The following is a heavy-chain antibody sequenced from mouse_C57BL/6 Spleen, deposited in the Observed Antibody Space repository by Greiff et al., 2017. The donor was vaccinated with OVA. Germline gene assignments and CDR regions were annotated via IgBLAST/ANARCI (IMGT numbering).Heavy chain of an antibody. CDR3: ARIYYGSSYYFDV. V-gene: IGHV5-17*01. J-gene: IGHJ1*03. CDR1: GFTFSDYG. CDR2: ISSGSSTI. Sequence: DVKLVESGGGLVKPGGSLKLSCAASGFTFSDYGMHWVRQAPEKGLEWVAYISSGSSTIYYADTVKGRFTISRDNAKNTLFLQMTSLRSEDTAMYYCARIYYGSSYYFDVWGTGTTVTVSS. D-gene: IGHD1-1*01.